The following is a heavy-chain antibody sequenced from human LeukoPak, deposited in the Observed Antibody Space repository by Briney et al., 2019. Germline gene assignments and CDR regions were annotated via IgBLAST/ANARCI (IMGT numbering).Heavy chain of an antibody. D-gene: IGHD4/OR15-4a*01. J-gene: IGHJ4*02. Sequence: GRSLRLSCATSGFTFSIYAMHWVRHAPGKGLEWVALLAYDGTNEYYADSVKGRFTISRDNSKNTVYLQMTNLRVGDTAVYYCARRAGAYSHPYDYWGQGTLVTVSS. CDR3: ARRAGAYSHPYDY. V-gene: IGHV3-30*03. CDR2: LAYDGTNE. CDR1: GFTFSIYA.